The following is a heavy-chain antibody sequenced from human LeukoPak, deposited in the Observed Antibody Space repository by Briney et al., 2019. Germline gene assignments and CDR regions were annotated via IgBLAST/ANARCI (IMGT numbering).Heavy chain of an antibody. CDR1: GFTFSSFA. Sequence: PGESLRLSCAASGFTFSSFAMSWVRQAPGRGLEWVSSISGSGASTYYADSEKGRFTISRDNSRNTLYLQMSSLRAEDTAVYYCAKSHSVAVAGTYSTYYFDSWGQGTLVTVSS. CDR3: AKSHSVAVAGTYSTYYFDS. V-gene: IGHV3-23*01. D-gene: IGHD6-19*01. CDR2: ISGSGAST. J-gene: IGHJ4*02.